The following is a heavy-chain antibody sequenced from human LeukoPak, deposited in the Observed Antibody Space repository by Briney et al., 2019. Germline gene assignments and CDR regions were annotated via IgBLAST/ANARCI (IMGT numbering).Heavy chain of an antibody. CDR1: GGSISSYN. J-gene: IGHJ5*02. CDR2: VYYSGNT. CDR3: ARPLPFRGVLWFDP. D-gene: IGHD3-16*01. V-gene: IGHV4-59*08. Sequence: PSETLSLTYNLSGGSISSYNWSWIRQPPGKGLEWMGYVYYSGNTNYNPSLKSRVTILIDTSKNQFSLKLSSVTAADTAVYYCARPLPFRGVLWFDPWGQGTLVTVSS.